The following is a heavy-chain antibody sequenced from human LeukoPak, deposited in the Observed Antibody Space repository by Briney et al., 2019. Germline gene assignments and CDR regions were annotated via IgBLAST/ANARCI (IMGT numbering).Heavy chain of an antibody. D-gene: IGHD2-21*02. CDR1: GYSFIGYY. J-gene: IGHJ5*02. CDR2: INPNSGGT. Sequence: ASVKVSCKASGYSFIGYYIHWVRQAPGQGLEWMGWINPNSGGTNYAQNFQGRVTMTRDTSISTAYMELSRLRSDDTALYYCARGGTAWGKSWFDPWGQGTLVTVSS. V-gene: IGHV1-2*02. CDR3: ARGGTAWGKSWFDP.